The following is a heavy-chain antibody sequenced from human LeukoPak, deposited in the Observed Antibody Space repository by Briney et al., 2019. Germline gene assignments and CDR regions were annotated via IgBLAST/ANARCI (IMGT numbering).Heavy chain of an antibody. CDR2: ISYDGSNK. V-gene: IGHV3-30*03. Sequence: QPGRSLRLSCAASGFTFSSYGMHWVRQAPGKGLEWVAVISYDGSNKYYADSVKGRFTISRDNSKNTLHLQMNSLRAEDTAVYYCARAGGAYGEPFDYWGQGTLVTVSS. D-gene: IGHD4-17*01. J-gene: IGHJ4*02. CDR3: ARAGGAYGEPFDY. CDR1: GFTFSSYG.